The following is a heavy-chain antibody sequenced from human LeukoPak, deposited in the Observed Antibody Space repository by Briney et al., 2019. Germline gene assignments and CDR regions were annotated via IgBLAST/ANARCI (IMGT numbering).Heavy chain of an antibody. V-gene: IGHV3-21*01. J-gene: IGHJ4*02. CDR3: AKVVRLYCSGGTCNAFDY. CDR2: IGSSSTYI. CDR1: AFSFSSYC. Sequence: GGSLRLSCEASAFSFSSYCMNWVRQAPGKGLEWVSSIGSSSTYISYADSVKGRFTISRDNAKNSLYLQMDSLRAEDTAVYYCAKVVRLYCSGGTCNAFDYWGRGSLVTVSS. D-gene: IGHD2-15*01.